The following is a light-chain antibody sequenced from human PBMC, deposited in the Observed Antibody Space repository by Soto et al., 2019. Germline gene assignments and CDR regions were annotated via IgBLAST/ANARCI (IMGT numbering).Light chain of an antibody. CDR2: AAS. V-gene: IGKV1-39*01. CDR3: QQSDNIPIT. J-gene: IGKJ5*01. Sequence: DIQMTQSPSALSASVGDRVTITCRASQSITNYLNWYQHKPGEAPRLLIYAASILESGVPSRFSGSGSGTDFSITISNLQPEDCATYYCQQSDNIPITFGQGTRLEI. CDR1: QSITNY.